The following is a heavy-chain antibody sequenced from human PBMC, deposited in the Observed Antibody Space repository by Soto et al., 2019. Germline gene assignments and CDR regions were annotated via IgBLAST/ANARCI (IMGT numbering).Heavy chain of an antibody. V-gene: IGHV3-23*01. D-gene: IGHD3-10*01. CDR3: AKKVNSGPGSQYFDY. CDR1: GFTFSSYS. CDR2: FRSGGDDGTT. J-gene: IGHJ4*02. Sequence: GGSLRPSCAASGFTFSSYSISWVRQAPGKGLEWVSGFRSGGDDGTTHYADSVKGRFTISRDNSKNTLFLQMDSLRAEDTAIYYCAKKVNSGPGSQYFDYWGQGTLVTVSS.